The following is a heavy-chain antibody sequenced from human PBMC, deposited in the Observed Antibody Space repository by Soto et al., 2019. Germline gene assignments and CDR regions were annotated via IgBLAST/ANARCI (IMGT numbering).Heavy chain of an antibody. Sequence: VASVKVSCKASGYTFTSYYMHWVRQAPGQGLEWMGIINPSGGSTSYAQKFQGRVTMTRDTSTSTVYMELSSLRSEDTAVYYCAREGIDFWSGYLYYYGMDVWGQGTTVTVS. CDR3: AREGIDFWSGYLYYYGMDV. V-gene: IGHV1-46*01. J-gene: IGHJ6*02. CDR1: GYTFTSYY. CDR2: INPSGGST. D-gene: IGHD3-3*01.